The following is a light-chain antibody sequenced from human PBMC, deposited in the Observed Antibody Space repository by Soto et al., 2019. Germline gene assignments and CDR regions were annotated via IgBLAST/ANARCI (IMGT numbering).Light chain of an antibody. CDR2: GAS. J-gene: IGKJ1*01. V-gene: IGKV1-39*01. Sequence: DIQMTQSPSSLSASIGDRVTITCRASRSVGVDLTWYQQIPGKAPKLVIYGASNLQRGVPSRFSVGGSGTDFTLTITSLEVEDAATYYCQQTYAIPWTFGQGSKIEIK. CDR1: RSVGVD. CDR3: QQTYAIPWT.